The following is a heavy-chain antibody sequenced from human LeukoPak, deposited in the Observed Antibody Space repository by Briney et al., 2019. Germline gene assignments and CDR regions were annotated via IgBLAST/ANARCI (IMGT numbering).Heavy chain of an antibody. Sequence: SETLSLTCTVSGGXISSSSYYWDWIRQPPGKGLGWIGSIYYSGSTYYNPSLKSRVTISVDTSKNQFSLKLSSVTAADTAVYYCARHDLVVTATILDYWGQGTLVTVSS. CDR2: IYYSGST. CDR3: ARHDLVVTATILDY. V-gene: IGHV4-39*01. CDR1: GGXISSSSYY. J-gene: IGHJ4*02. D-gene: IGHD2-21*02.